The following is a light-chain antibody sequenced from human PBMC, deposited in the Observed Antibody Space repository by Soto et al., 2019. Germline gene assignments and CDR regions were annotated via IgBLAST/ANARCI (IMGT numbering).Light chain of an antibody. V-gene: IGLV2-14*01. J-gene: IGLJ1*01. Sequence: QSVLTQPASVSGSPGQSITISCTGTSSDVDGYNYVSWYQQNPGKAPKLMICEVSNRPSGVSNRFSGSKSGNTASLTISGLQAEDEADYYCTSYRSTSTRYVFGTGTKVTVL. CDR2: EVS. CDR3: TSYRSTSTRYV. CDR1: SSDVDGYNY.